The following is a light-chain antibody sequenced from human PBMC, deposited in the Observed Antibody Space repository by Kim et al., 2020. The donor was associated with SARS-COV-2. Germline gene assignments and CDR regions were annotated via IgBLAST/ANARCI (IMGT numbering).Light chain of an antibody. J-gene: IGKJ5*01. V-gene: IGKV1D-16*01. Sequence: DIQMTQSPSSLSASVGDSVTITCRASQGISSWLAWYQQKPDKAPKSLIYVASSLQSGVPSRFSGSGSGTDFTLTISSLQPEDFATYYCQQYQSYPITFGQGTRLEIK. CDR2: VAS. CDR3: QQYQSYPIT. CDR1: QGISSW.